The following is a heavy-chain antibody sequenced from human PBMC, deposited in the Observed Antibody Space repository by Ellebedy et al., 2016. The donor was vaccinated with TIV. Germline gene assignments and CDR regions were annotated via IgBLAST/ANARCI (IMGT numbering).Heavy chain of an antibody. Sequence: GESLKISCAASGFTFSNHAMSWVRQAPGKGPEWVSSISGSGTYIYYADSLKGRFTVSRDNARNSLYLQVNSLRVEDTAVYYCARDAEYTNSWGQGTLVTVSS. CDR2: ISGSGTYI. D-gene: IGHD6-6*01. V-gene: IGHV3-21*01. J-gene: IGHJ4*02. CDR1: GFTFSNHA. CDR3: ARDAEYTNS.